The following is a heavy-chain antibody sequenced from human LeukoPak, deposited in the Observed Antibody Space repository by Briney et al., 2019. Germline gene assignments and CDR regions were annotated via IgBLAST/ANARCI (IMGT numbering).Heavy chain of an antibody. D-gene: IGHD2/OR15-2a*01. J-gene: IGHJ6*03. CDR3: ASRDFMARNYYYYYMDV. V-gene: IGHV4-34*01. CDR1: GGSFSGYY. Sequence: SETLSLTCAVYGGSFSGYYWSWIRQPPGKGLEWSGEINHSGSTNHNPTLKSRVPISVDTSKNQFSLKLSSVTAADTAVYYCASRDFMARNYYYYYMDVWGKGTTVTVSS. CDR2: INHSGST.